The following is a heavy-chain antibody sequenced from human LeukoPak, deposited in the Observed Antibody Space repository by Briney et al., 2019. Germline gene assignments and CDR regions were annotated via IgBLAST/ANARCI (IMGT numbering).Heavy chain of an antibody. CDR2: ISYSGST. J-gene: IGHJ5*02. CDR1: GGSISSYY. Sequence: NPSETLSLTCTVSGGSISSYYWSWIRQPPGKGLEWIGYISYSGSTNFNPSLKSRVTISVDTSKNQFSLKLSSVTAADTAVYYCAREGTAGTNLNWFDPWGQGTLVT. D-gene: IGHD1-1*01. V-gene: IGHV4-59*01. CDR3: AREGTAGTNLNWFDP.